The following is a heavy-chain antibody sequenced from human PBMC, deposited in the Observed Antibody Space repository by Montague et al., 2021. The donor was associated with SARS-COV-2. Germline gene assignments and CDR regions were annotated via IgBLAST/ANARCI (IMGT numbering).Heavy chain of an antibody. D-gene: IGHD5-18*01. J-gene: IGHJ3*02. CDR3: ARGGGYRDAFDI. CDR1: GFTFSSHA. Sequence: SLRLSCAASGFTFSSHAMHWVRQAPGKGLEWVAAISYDGFNKYYADSVKGRFTISRDNSKNTLSLQMNSLRTEDTAVYYCARGGGYRDAFDIWGQGTMVTVSS. V-gene: IGHV3-30*04. CDR2: ISYDGFNK.